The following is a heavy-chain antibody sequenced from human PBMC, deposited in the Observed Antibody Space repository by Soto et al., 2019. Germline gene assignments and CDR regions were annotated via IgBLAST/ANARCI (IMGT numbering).Heavy chain of an antibody. J-gene: IGHJ4*02. Sequence: QVQLVQSGAEVKKPGSSVKVSFKASGGTFSSYTMSWVRQAPGQGLEWMGRIIPILGIANYAQKFQGRVTITADKSTSTAYMELSSLRSEDTAVYYCATDGPDGSGSYVGFVIVWGQGTLVTVSS. CDR3: ATDGPDGSGSYVGFVIV. D-gene: IGHD3-10*01. CDR1: GGTFSSYT. V-gene: IGHV1-69*08. CDR2: IIPILGIA.